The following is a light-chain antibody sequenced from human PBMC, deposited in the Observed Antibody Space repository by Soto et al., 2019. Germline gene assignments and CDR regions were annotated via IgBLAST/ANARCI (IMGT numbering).Light chain of an antibody. CDR2: AAS. CDR3: LQDYNYPPT. J-gene: IGKJ5*01. CDR1: QAIRND. Sequence: AIQMTQSPSSQSASVGDRVTITCRASQAIRNDLGWYQQKLGKAPKLLIYAASSLQSGVPSRFSGSGSGTDFTLTISSLQAEDFATYYCLQDYNYPPTFGQGTRLEIK. V-gene: IGKV1-6*02.